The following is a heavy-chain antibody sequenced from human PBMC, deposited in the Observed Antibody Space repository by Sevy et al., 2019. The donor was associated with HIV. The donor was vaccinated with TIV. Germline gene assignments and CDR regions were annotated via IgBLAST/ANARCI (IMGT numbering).Heavy chain of an antibody. CDR3: ARDFTIFGVVSGIDY. J-gene: IGHJ4*02. Sequence: GGSLRLCCAASGFTFSSYAMSWVRQAPGKGLEWLSSISDDSRYIYYSDSVKGRFTISRANAKSSLYLQMNSLRVEDTAIYYCARDFTIFGVVSGIDYWGQGNLVTVSS. V-gene: IGHV3-21*01. CDR1: GFTFSSYA. CDR2: ISDDSRYI. D-gene: IGHD3-3*01.